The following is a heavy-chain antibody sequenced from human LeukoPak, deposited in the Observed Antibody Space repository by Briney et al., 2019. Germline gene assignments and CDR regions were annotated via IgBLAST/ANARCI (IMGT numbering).Heavy chain of an antibody. CDR3: ARERYFDGYNPLDYYYGMDV. CDR1: GFTFSSYA. D-gene: IGHD5-24*01. CDR2: ISGSGGST. Sequence: QPGGSLRLSCAASGFTFSSYAMSWVRQAPGKGLEWVSAISGSGGSTYYADSVKGRFTISRDNSKNTLYLQMNSLRAEDTAVYYCARERYFDGYNPLDYYYGMDVWGQGTTVTVSS. V-gene: IGHV3-23*01. J-gene: IGHJ6*02.